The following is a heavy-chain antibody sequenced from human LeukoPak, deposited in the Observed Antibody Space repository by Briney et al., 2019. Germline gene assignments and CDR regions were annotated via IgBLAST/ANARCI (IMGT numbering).Heavy chain of an antibody. Sequence: PGGSLRLSCAASGSSFSTHAMHWVRQAPGKGLEWVGVISYDGSDKYYVDSVKGRFTTSRDNSKNTLYLQMNSLRAEDTAVYYCAGAIGYFDYWGQGTLVTVSS. D-gene: IGHD2-21*01. J-gene: IGHJ4*02. CDR2: ISYDGSDK. V-gene: IGHV3-30*03. CDR1: GSSFSTHA. CDR3: AGAIGYFDY.